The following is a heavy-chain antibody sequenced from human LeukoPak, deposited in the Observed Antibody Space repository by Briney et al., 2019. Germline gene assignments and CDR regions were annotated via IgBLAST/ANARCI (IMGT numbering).Heavy chain of an antibody. Sequence: GGSLRLSCAASGFTFSRFAMSWVRQAPGKGPEWVSGISGGGGNTYYADSVKGRFTISRDDSKNTLFLQVNSLRVEDTAVYYCANSPYVGDHGGPSAWGQGTLVTVSS. CDR2: ISGGGGNT. J-gene: IGHJ5*02. V-gene: IGHV3-23*01. CDR3: ANSPYVGDHGGPSA. D-gene: IGHD4-23*01. CDR1: GFTFSRFA.